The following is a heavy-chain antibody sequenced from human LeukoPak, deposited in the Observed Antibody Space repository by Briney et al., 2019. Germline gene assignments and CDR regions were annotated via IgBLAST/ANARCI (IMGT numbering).Heavy chain of an antibody. Sequence: SETLSLTCTVSGGSISTYYWTWIRQPPGRGLEWIGYIHYTGNTDCNPSLKSRVTISVDTSKNQFSLNLSSVTAADTAVYYCARVISSGNYYEGPKDYYYYMDVWGKGTTVTVSS. CDR3: ARVISSGNYYEGPKDYYYYMDV. CDR2: IHYTGNT. V-gene: IGHV4-59*01. CDR1: GGSISTYY. D-gene: IGHD1-26*01. J-gene: IGHJ6*03.